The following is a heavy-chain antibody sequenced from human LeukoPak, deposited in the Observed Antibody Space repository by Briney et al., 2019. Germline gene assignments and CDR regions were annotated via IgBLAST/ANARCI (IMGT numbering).Heavy chain of an antibody. J-gene: IGHJ6*03. CDR1: GGSISTGTDY. CDR3: ARDPGAAADYYYYYYMDV. Sequence: TLSLTCSVSGGSISTGTDYWSWIRQPAGQGLEWIGRVYTTGITHYNPSLKSRVHISVDASKNQFSLNLTSVTAADTAVYYCARDPGAAADYYYYYYMDVWGKGTTVTVSS. D-gene: IGHD6-13*01. V-gene: IGHV4-61*02. CDR2: VYTTGIT.